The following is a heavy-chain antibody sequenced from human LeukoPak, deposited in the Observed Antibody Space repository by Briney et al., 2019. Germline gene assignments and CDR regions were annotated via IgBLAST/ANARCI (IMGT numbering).Heavy chain of an antibody. CDR2: ISTGGTTI. Sequence: GGSLRLSCAASGFTFRNNEMNWVRQAPGKGLEWVSYISTGGTTISYADSVKGRFTISRDDVRNSLHLEMNSPRAEDTAVYFCARATPGLDYWGQGILVTVSS. D-gene: IGHD2-15*01. V-gene: IGHV3-48*03. J-gene: IGHJ4*02. CDR1: GFTFRNNE. CDR3: ARATPGLDY.